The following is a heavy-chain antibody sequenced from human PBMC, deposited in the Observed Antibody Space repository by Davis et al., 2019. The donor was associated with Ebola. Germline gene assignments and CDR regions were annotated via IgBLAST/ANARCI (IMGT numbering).Heavy chain of an antibody. J-gene: IGHJ5*02. V-gene: IGHV3-64D*08. Sequence: PGGSLRLSCAASGFTFSSYAMHWVRQAPGKGLEYVSAISSNGGSTYYADSVKGRFTISRDNSKNTLYLQMSSLRAEDTAVYYCVRDSDWDWFDPWGQGTLVTVSS. D-gene: IGHD3-9*01. CDR2: ISSNGGST. CDR3: VRDSDWDWFDP. CDR1: GFTFSSYA.